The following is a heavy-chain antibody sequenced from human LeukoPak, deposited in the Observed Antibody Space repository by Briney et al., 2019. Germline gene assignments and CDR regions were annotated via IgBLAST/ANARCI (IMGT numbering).Heavy chain of an antibody. CDR2: ISAYNGIT. J-gene: IGHJ3*02. CDR1: GYTFTNSG. V-gene: IGHV1-18*01. Sequence: GASVKVSCKASGYTFTNSGLSWVRQAPGQGLEWMGWISAYNGITNYAQKLQGRVTMTTDTSTSTAYMELRSLRSDDTAVYYCARGNCGGDCYAFDIWGQGTMVTVSS. D-gene: IGHD2-21*02. CDR3: ARGNCGGDCYAFDI.